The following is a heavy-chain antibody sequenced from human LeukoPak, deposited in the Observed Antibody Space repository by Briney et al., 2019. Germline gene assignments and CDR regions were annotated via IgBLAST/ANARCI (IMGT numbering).Heavy chain of an antibody. Sequence: ASVKVSCKASGYTFTSYCMHWVRQAPGQGLEWMGIINPSGGSTSYAQKFQGRVTMTRDTSTSTVYMELSSLRSEDTAVYYCARVDFPQLVTDYWGQGTLVTVSS. CDR2: INPSGGST. J-gene: IGHJ4*02. CDR3: ARVDFPQLVTDY. V-gene: IGHV1-46*01. D-gene: IGHD6-13*01. CDR1: GYTFTSYC.